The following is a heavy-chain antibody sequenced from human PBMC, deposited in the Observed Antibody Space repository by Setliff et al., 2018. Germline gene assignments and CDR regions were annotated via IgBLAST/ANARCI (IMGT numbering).Heavy chain of an antibody. CDR2: TIPTFGTT. CDR1: GATFSSYG. D-gene: IGHD3-22*01. CDR3: VREGVDSRSSTDYHYYMDV. Sequence: RASVKVSCKASGATFSSYGISWVRQAPGQGLEWMGGTIPTFGTTEYAQKFQGRLTIITDESTNTAFMQLSSLRSDDTAVYYCVREGVDSRSSTDYHYYMDVWGKGTTVTVSS. J-gene: IGHJ6*03. V-gene: IGHV1-69*05.